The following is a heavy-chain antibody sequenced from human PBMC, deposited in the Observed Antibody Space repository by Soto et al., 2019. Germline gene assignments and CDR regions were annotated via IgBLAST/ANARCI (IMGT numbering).Heavy chain of an antibody. CDR1: GYSFTSYW. Sequence: GESLKISCNGSGYSFTSYWIGWVRQMPGKGLEWMGIIYPGDSDTRYSPSFQGQVTISADKSISTAYLQWSSLKASDTAMYYCARPHYYDSTPDYFDYWGQGTLVTVSS. D-gene: IGHD3-22*01. CDR3: ARPHYYDSTPDYFDY. V-gene: IGHV5-51*03. CDR2: IYPGDSDT. J-gene: IGHJ4*02.